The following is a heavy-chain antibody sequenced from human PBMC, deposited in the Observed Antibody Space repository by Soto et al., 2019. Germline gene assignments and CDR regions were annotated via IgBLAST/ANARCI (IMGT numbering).Heavy chain of an antibody. V-gene: IGHV3-30-3*01. J-gene: IGHJ4*02. D-gene: IGHD3-22*01. CDR2: ISYDGSNK. CDR3: ARDADYYDSSGPDY. Sequence: QVQLVESGGGVVQPGRSLRLSCAASGFTFSSYAMHWVRQAPGKGLEWVAVISYDGSNKYYADSVKGRFTISRDNSKITLYLQMNSLRAEDTAVYYCARDADYYDSSGPDYWGQGTLVTVSS. CDR1: GFTFSSYA.